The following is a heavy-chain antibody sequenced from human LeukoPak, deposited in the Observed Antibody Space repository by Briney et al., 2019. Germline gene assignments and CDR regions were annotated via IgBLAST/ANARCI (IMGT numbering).Heavy chain of an antibody. D-gene: IGHD6-13*01. V-gene: IGHV4-59*01. CDR2: IYYSGST. CDR3: ARGGDAYSSSWYAEYFQH. Sequence: SETVSLTCTVSGGSISSYYWSWIRQPPGKGLEWIGYIYYSGSTNYNPSLKSRVTISVDTSKNQFSLKLSSVTAADTAVYYCARGGDAYSSSWYAEYFQHWGQGTLVTVSS. CDR1: GGSISSYY. J-gene: IGHJ1*01.